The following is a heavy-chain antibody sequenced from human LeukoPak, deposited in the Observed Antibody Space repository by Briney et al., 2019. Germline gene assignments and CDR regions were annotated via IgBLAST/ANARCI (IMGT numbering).Heavy chain of an antibody. J-gene: IGHJ6*03. V-gene: IGHV3-48*04. D-gene: IGHD3-3*01. Sequence: SGGSLRLSCAASGFTFSSYSMNWVRQAPGKGREWVSYISSSSGTIYNADSVTGGFTISRDHAKNSLYLQMNSLRAEDTALYYCARGQGDFWSGYYYYYYMDVWGKGTAVTVSS. CDR2: ISSSSGTI. CDR3: ARGQGDFWSGYYYYYYMDV. CDR1: GFTFSSYS.